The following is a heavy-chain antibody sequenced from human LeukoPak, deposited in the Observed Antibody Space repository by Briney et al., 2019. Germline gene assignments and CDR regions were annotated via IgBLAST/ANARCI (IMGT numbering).Heavy chain of an antibody. CDR1: GFTFSSYA. J-gene: IGHJ4*02. CDR2: ISYDGSNK. CDR3: AKASRFVAGSAGDY. V-gene: IGHV3-30*04. D-gene: IGHD6-19*01. Sequence: GGSLRLSCAASGFTFSSYAMNWVRQAPGKGLEWVALISYDGSNKYYAEPVKGRFTISRDKSKSTLYLQMNSLRAEDTAVYYCAKASRFVAGSAGDYWGQGTLVTVSS.